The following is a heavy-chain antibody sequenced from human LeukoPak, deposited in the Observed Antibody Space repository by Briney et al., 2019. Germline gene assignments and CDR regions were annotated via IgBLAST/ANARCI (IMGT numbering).Heavy chain of an antibody. Sequence: GRSLRLSCAASGFTFSSYAMNWVRQAPGKGLGWVSIIFGNGDTTYYADSVKGRFTVSRDNSKDTLYLQMNDLRPDDTAIYYCAKRNTMVRGGPCFDYWGQGLLVTVSS. CDR1: GFTFSSYA. V-gene: IGHV3-23*01. J-gene: IGHJ4*02. CDR2: IFGNGDTT. D-gene: IGHD3-10*01. CDR3: AKRNTMVRGGPCFDY.